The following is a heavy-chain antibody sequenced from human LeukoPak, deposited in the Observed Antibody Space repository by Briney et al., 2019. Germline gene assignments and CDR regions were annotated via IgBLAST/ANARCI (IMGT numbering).Heavy chain of an antibody. CDR2: ISSSSSYI. CDR1: GFTFSSYS. D-gene: IGHD3-10*01. Sequence: GGSLRLSCAASGFTFSSYSMNWVRQAPGKGLEWVSSISSSSSYIYYADSVKGRFTISRDNAKNSLYLQMNSLRAEDTAVYYCARDLSRFGELPEASNYYYYYYMDVWGKGTTVTISS. J-gene: IGHJ6*03. V-gene: IGHV3-21*01. CDR3: ARDLSRFGELPEASNYYYYYYMDV.